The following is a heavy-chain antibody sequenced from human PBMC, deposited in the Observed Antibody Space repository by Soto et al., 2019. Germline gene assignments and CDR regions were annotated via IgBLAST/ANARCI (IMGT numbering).Heavy chain of an antibody. CDR1: GGSISDYSSSHY. D-gene: IGHD1-26*01. J-gene: IGHJ1*01. CDR3: AVETVGGSPGDC. V-gene: IGHV4-4*07. CDR2: VSTSGHP. Sequence: PSETLSLTFTVSGGSISDYSSSHYWSWIRQPAGKGLEWVGRVSTSGHPTYSPSLKSRVTMSLDTSKNQFSLTVNSVTAADTAMYYCAVETVGGSPGDCWGQGTLVTVSS.